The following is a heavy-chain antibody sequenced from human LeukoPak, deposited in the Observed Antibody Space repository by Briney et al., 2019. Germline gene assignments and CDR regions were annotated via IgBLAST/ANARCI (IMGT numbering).Heavy chain of an antibody. Sequence: ASVEVSCKASGYTFTGYYMHWVRQAPGQGLEWMGWINPNSGGTNYAQKFQGRVTMTRDTSISTAYMELSRLRSDDTAVYYCARDLRGYSYGFNNYWGQGTLVTVSS. CDR1: GYTFTGYY. CDR2: INPNSGGT. CDR3: ARDLRGYSYGFNNY. D-gene: IGHD5-18*01. V-gene: IGHV1-2*02. J-gene: IGHJ4*02.